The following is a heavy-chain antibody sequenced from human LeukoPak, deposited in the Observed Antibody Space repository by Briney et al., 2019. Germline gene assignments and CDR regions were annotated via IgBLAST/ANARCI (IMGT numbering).Heavy chain of an antibody. Sequence: PGGSLRLSCAASGFTFNNYWMHWVRQAPGEGLVCVSRINSDGSSTNYADSVKGRFTISRDNSKNTLYLQMNSLRAEDTAVYYCAKGENHYRLVSLWDWGQGTLVTVSS. D-gene: IGHD2-21*01. CDR1: GFTFNNYW. CDR3: AKGENHYRLVSLWD. V-gene: IGHV3-74*01. CDR2: INSDGSST. J-gene: IGHJ4*02.